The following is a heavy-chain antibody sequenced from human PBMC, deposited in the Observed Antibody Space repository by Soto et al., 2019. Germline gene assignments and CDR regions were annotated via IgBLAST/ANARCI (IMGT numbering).Heavy chain of an antibody. CDR3: AKDIFLVAGTGSVLEY. CDR2: ISWNSGSI. CDR1: GFTFDDYA. Sequence: GGSLRLSCAASGFTFDDYAMHWVRQVPGKGLEWVSCISWNSGSIVYADSVKGRFTISRDNAKNSLYLQLNSLRAEDTALYYCAKDIFLVAGTGSVLEYWGQGTLVTVSS. J-gene: IGHJ4*02. D-gene: IGHD6-13*01. V-gene: IGHV3-9*01.